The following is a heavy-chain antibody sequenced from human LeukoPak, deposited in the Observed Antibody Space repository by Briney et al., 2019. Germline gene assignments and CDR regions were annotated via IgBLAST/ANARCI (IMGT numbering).Heavy chain of an antibody. CDR2: ISAYNGNT. Sequence: ASVKVSCKASGYTFTSYGISWVRQAPGQGLEWMGWISAYNGNTNYAQKLQGRVTMTTDTSTSTAYMELRSLRSDDTAVYYCARDGVVVAATTLHYYGMDVWGQGTTVTVSS. V-gene: IGHV1-18*01. CDR3: ARDGVVVAATTLHYYGMDV. D-gene: IGHD2-15*01. CDR1: GYTFTSYG. J-gene: IGHJ6*02.